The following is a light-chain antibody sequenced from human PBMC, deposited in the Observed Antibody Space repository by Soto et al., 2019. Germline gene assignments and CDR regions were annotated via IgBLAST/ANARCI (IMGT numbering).Light chain of an antibody. CDR1: QSVAGY. CDR3: QHRSNWRMYT. V-gene: IGKV3-11*01. J-gene: IGKJ2*01. CDR2: DSS. Sequence: ELVLTQSPATLSLSPGESATLSCRASQSVAGYLAWYQQKPGQVPRLLIYDSSTRATGTPARFRGSGSGTDFTLTISSLEPEDFALYVCQHRSNWRMYTFGQGTKLEIK.